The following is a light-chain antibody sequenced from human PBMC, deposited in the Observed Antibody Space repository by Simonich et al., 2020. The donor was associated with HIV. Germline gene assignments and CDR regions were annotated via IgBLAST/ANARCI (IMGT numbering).Light chain of an antibody. Sequence: DIVMTQSPDSLAVSLGERATINCKSSQSLLYSPSNKNYLAWYQQRPGQPPKLLIYWASTRESGVPDRFSGSGSGTDFTLTISTLQAEDVAVYYCQQYYSTPLITFGQGTRLEIK. J-gene: IGKJ5*01. CDR1: QSLLYSPSNKNY. CDR2: WAS. CDR3: QQYYSTPLIT. V-gene: IGKV4-1*01.